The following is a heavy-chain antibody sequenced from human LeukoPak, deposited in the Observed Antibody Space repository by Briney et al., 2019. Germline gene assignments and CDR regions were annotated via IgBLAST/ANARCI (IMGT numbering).Heavy chain of an antibody. CDR2: ISSNGSTI. CDR1: GFTFSSYE. CDR3: ARGDPHADL. V-gene: IGHV3-48*03. Sequence: GGSLRLSCAASGFTFSSYEMNWVRQAPGKGLEWVSYISSNGSTIYYADSVKGRFTISRDNARTSLYLQMNSLRVEDTGVYYCARGDPHADLWGQGTLVTVSS. J-gene: IGHJ5*02.